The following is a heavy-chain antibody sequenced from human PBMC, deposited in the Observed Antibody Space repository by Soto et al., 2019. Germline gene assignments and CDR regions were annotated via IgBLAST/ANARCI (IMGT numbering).Heavy chain of an antibody. D-gene: IGHD4-17*01. CDR3: ARAVPNYGDSFDY. V-gene: IGHV4-59*01. J-gene: IGHJ4*02. Sequence: SETLSLTCTVPGGSISSYYWSWIRQPPGKGLEWIGYIYYSGSTNYNPSLKSRVTISVDTSKNQFSLKLSSVTAADTAVYYCARAVPNYGDSFDYWGQGTLVTVSS. CDR2: IYYSGST. CDR1: GGSISSYY.